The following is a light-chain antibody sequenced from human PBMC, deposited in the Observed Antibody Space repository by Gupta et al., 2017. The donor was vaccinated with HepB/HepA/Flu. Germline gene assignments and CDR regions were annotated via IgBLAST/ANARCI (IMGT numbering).Light chain of an antibody. Sequence: QPVSTQAPPLTVSPGGTVPITCASSTGAVTSGYFLNLLQHKPGQAPRPLIYSTPNRHSWTPARFSGSLLGGKAALTLSGVQPEDEAEYYCLLYYSDAWVFGGGTKLTVL. V-gene: IGLV7-43*01. CDR3: LLYYSDAWV. CDR1: TGAVTSGYF. CDR2: STP. J-gene: IGLJ3*02.